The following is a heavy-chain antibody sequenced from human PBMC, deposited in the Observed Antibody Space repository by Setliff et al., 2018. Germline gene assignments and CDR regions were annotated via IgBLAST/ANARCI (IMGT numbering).Heavy chain of an antibody. CDR1: GGSISSSNW. CDR3: ARADSSGSRMFSLDY. D-gene: IGHD6-19*01. V-gene: IGHV4-4*02. CDR2: IYHSGST. Sequence: PSETLSLTCAVSGGSISSSNWWSWVRQPPGKGLEWIGEIYHSGSTNYNPSLKSRVTISVDKSKNQFSLKLSSVTAADTAVYYCARADSSGSRMFSLDYWGQGTLVTVSS. J-gene: IGHJ4*02.